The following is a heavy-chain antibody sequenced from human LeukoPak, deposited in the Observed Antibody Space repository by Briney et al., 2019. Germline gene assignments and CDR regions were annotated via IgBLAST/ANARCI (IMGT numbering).Heavy chain of an antibody. V-gene: IGHV3-23*01. CDR2: ISGNGVST. D-gene: IGHD4-17*01. Sequence: GASLRLSCVASGFTFSSSAMTWVRQAPGKGLEWVSAISGNGVSTYYADSVKGRFTISRDNSKNTLYLQMNSLRAEDTAVYYCAETRYGDYAGPDYWGQGTLVTVSS. J-gene: IGHJ4*02. CDR3: AETRYGDYAGPDY. CDR1: GFTFSSSA.